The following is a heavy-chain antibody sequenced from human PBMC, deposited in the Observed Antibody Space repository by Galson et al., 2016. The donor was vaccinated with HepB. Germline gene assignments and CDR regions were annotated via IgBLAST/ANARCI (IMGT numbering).Heavy chain of an antibody. D-gene: IGHD3-16*01. CDR3: ARADSRSYASKWSLDY. V-gene: IGHV3-33*01. Sequence: SLRLSCAASGFTFGTYGVHWVRQAPGKGLEWVAVIWFDGSKKYYADSVKGRFTISRDNSKNTLFLQMDSLRAEDTAVYYCARADSRSYASKWSLDYWGQGTLVTVSS. CDR1: GFTFGTYG. CDR2: IWFDGSKK. J-gene: IGHJ4*02.